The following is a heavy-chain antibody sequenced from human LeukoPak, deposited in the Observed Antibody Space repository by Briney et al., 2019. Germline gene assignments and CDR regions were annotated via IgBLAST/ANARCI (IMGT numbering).Heavy chain of an antibody. CDR2: ISAGGDFV. CDR1: GFPFSTHS. CDR3: ARHDYYYYYMDV. Sequence: GGSLRLSCAASGFPFSTHSLNWVRQAPGKGLEWVSSISAGGDFVYYGDSVKGRFTISRDNAKNSLYLQTNSLRAEDTAVYYCARHDYYYYYMDVWGKGTTVTVSS. V-gene: IGHV3-21*01. J-gene: IGHJ6*03.